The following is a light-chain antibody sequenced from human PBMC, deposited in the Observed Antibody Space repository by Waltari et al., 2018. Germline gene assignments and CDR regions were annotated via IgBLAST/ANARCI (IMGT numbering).Light chain of an antibody. CDR1: QTINNW. Sequence: DIQMTQSPSTLSASVGDRVTITCRASQTINNWLAWYQQKPGKAPQLLIQRASVLQSGVPSRFIGSGSGTDFTLTISSLQADDFATYYCQQSYSSPYTFGQGTKLEIK. J-gene: IGKJ2*01. CDR3: QQSYSSPYT. CDR2: RAS. V-gene: IGKV1-5*03.